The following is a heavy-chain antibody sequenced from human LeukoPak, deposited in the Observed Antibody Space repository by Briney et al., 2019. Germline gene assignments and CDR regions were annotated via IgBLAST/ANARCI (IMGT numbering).Heavy chain of an antibody. CDR1: GFTFSSYG. CDR3: ARDLGVGSSWPTGDY. D-gene: IGHD6-13*01. CDR2: ISYDGSNK. V-gene: IGHV3-30*03. Sequence: GGSLKLSCAASGFTFSSYGMHWVRQAPGKGLEWVAVISYDGSNKYYADSVKRRFTISRDNSKNTLYLQMNSLTPEDTAVYYCARDLGVGSSWPTGDYWGQGTLVTVSS. J-gene: IGHJ4*02.